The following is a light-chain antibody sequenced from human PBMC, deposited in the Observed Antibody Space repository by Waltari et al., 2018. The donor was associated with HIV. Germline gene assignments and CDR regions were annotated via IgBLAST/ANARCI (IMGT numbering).Light chain of an antibody. V-gene: IGKV3-15*01. CDR2: GAS. CDR3: QHSET. Sequence: EIVMTQSPATLSVSPGERATLSCRASQSVSRNLAWYQQKPGQAPRLLIYGASTRATGIPARFSGSGSGTEFTLTISSLQSEDFAVYYGQHSETFGQGTNVEIK. J-gene: IGKJ2*01. CDR1: QSVSRN.